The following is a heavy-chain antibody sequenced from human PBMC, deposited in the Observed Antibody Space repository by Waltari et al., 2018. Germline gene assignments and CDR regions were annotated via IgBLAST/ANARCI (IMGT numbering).Heavy chain of an antibody. D-gene: IGHD4-17*01. CDR2: IYHSGSP. J-gene: IGHJ5*02. CDR1: GYSISSGYY. Sequence: QVQLQESGPGLVKPSETLSLTCAVSGYSISSGYYWGWIRQPPGKGLEWIGSIYHSGSPYYNPSLKSRVTISVDTSKNQFSLKLSSVTAADTAVYYCARQGHDYGDYVIGWFDPWGQGTLVTVSS. CDR3: ARQGHDYGDYVIGWFDP. V-gene: IGHV4-38-2*01.